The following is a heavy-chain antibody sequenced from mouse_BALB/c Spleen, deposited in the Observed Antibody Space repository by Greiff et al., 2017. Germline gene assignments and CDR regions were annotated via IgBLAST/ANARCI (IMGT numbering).Heavy chain of an antibody. J-gene: IGHJ3*01. V-gene: IGHV1S56*01. D-gene: IGHD2-3*01. Sequence: VQLQQSGPELVKPGASVRISCKASGYTFTSYYIHWVKQRPGQGLEWIGWIYPGNVNTKYNEKFKGKATLTADKSSSTAYMQLSSLTSEDSAVYFCARSEWLLPFAYWGQGTLVTVSA. CDR3: ARSEWLLPFAY. CDR1: GYTFTSYY. CDR2: IYPGNVNT.